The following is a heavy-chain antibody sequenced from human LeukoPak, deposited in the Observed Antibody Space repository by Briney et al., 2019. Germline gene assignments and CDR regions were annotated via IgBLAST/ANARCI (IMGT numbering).Heavy chain of an antibody. J-gene: IGHJ4*02. V-gene: IGHV3-7*01. D-gene: IGHD3-22*01. Sequence: GGSLRLSCAASGFTFSSYWMSWVRQAPGKGLEWVANIKQDGSEKYYVDSVKGRFTISRDNAKNSLYLQMNSLRAEDTAVYYCARDPYYDSSGYAYWGQGTLVTVSS. CDR3: ARDPYYDSSGYAY. CDR2: IKQDGSEK. CDR1: GFTFSSYW.